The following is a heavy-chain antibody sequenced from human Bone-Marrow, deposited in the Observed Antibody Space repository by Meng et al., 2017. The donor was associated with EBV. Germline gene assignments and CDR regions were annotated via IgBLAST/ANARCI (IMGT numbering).Heavy chain of an antibody. V-gene: IGHV1-69*01. CDR1: GGTFRSDG. J-gene: IGHJ4*02. Sequence: QGEVVQVGAGVNKPGSGVKVSCSSSGGTFRSDGISWVRQAPGQGLEWMGGLIPLSDAPHYAQKFQGRVMITADESTSTHYLDLRGLRAEDTAVYYCASESGRGFTPDYWGQGTLVTVSS. CDR2: LIPLSDAP. CDR3: ASESGRGFTPDY. D-gene: IGHD3-10*01.